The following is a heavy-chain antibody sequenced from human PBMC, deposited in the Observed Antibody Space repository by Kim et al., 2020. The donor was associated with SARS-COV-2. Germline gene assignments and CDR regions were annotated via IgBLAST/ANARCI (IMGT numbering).Heavy chain of an antibody. V-gene: IGHV1-24*01. Sequence: ASVKVSCKVSGYTLTELSMHWVRQAPGKGLEWMGGFDPEDGETIYAQKFQGRVTMTEDTSTDTAYMELSSLRSEDTAVYYCATVMWEPPPFDYWGQGTLVTVSS. CDR2: FDPEDGET. D-gene: IGHD1-26*01. CDR1: GYTLTELS. J-gene: IGHJ4*02. CDR3: ATVMWEPPPFDY.